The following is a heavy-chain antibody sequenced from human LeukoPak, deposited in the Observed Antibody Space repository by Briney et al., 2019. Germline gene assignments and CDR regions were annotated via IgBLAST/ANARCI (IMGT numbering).Heavy chain of an antibody. Sequence: SETLSLTCTVSGGSISSSSYYWGWIRQPPGKGLEWIGSIYYSGSTYYNPSLKSRVTISLDTSKNQFSLKPSSVTAADTAVYYCARDEVIAAAGTLYYYYGMDVWGQGTTVTVSS. J-gene: IGHJ6*02. D-gene: IGHD6-13*01. CDR1: GGSISSSSYY. V-gene: IGHV4-39*07. CDR2: IYYSGST. CDR3: ARDEVIAAAGTLYYYYGMDV.